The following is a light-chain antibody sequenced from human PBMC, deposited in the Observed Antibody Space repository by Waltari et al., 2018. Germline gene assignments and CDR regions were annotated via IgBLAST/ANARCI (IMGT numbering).Light chain of an antibody. CDR1: QSISSY. J-gene: IGKJ1*01. Sequence: EIVMTQSPATLSVSPGERGTLSCRASQSISSYLAWYQNKPGQAPRLLIYGASTRATDIPARFSGSGSGTEFTLTITGLQSEDFAVYYCQHYYNWPRAFGPGTNVEIK. V-gene: IGKV3-15*01. CDR2: GAS. CDR3: QHYYNWPRA.